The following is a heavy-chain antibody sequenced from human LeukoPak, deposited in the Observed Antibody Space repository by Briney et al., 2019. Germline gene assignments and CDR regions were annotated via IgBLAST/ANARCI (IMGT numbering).Heavy chain of an antibody. CDR1: GFTFSSYE. D-gene: IGHD3-9*01. J-gene: IGHJ5*02. Sequence: GGSLRLSCADSGFTFSSYEMNWVRQAPGKGLEWVSYISSSGSTIYYADSVKGRFTISRDNAKNSLYLQMNSLRAEDTAVYYCARGGYFGWFDPWGQGTLVTVSS. CDR3: ARGGYFGWFDP. V-gene: IGHV3-48*03. CDR2: ISSSGSTI.